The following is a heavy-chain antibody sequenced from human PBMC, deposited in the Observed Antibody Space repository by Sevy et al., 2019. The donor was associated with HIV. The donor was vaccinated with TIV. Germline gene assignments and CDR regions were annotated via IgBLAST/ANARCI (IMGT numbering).Heavy chain of an antibody. CDR3: SRDLVLPTTIDYFYYGMDV. D-gene: IGHD2-2*02. CDR2: ISSSSTYI. Sequence: GGSLRLSCAASGFTFNTNSMNWVRQAPGKGLEWVSSISSSSTYINYADSVKGRFTISRDNAKNSLYLQMNSLRAEDTAVYYCSRDLVLPTTIDYFYYGMDVWGQGTTVTVSS. CDR1: GFTFNTNS. V-gene: IGHV3-21*01. J-gene: IGHJ6*02.